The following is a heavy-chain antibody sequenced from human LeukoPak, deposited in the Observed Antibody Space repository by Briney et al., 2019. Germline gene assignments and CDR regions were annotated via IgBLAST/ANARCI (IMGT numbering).Heavy chain of an antibody. Sequence: GSSMTVSCQASGYTFTSYGISWVRQAPGQGLEGMGWISSYYGNTHYAQKLQGRVTMTTDTSTSTAYMELRSLRSDDTAVYYWARTPLWFGEFVNNWFDPWGQGTLVTVSS. V-gene: IGHV1-18*01. CDR3: ARTPLWFGEFVNNWFDP. D-gene: IGHD3-10*01. CDR1: GYTFTSYG. CDR2: ISSYYGNT. J-gene: IGHJ5*02.